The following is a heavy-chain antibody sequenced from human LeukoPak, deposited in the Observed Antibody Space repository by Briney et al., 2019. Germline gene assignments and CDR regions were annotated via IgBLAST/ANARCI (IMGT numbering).Heavy chain of an antibody. CDR1: GGSFSGYY. D-gene: IGHD2-15*01. CDR3: ARAHACYLGCNFDY. CDR2: INHSGST. Sequence: KSSETLSLTCAVYGGSFSGYYWSWIRQPPGKGLEWIGEINHSGSTNYNPSLKSRVTISVDTSKNQFSLKLSSVTAADTAVYYCARAHACYLGCNFDYWGQGTLVTVSS. V-gene: IGHV4-34*01. J-gene: IGHJ4*02.